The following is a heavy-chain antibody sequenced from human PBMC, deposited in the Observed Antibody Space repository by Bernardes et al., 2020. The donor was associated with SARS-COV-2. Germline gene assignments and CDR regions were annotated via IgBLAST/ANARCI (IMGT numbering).Heavy chain of an antibody. Sequence: SETLSPTCTPTRGSTYTNYFVWTRQHPGKGLEWIVHAYHSANGWLNPSLADRASMSLDSSTNQIYLTLRSVTAADSAIYYCARVAPERQPLSHFDSWGQGHLVTVSS. CDR2: AYHSANG. CDR1: RGSTYTNY. V-gene: IGHV4-4*08. J-gene: IGHJ4*02. D-gene: IGHD6-13*01. CDR3: ARVAPERQPLSHFDS.